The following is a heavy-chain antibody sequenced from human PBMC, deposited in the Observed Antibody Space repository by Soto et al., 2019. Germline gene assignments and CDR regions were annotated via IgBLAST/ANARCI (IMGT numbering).Heavy chain of an antibody. D-gene: IGHD3-10*01. CDR2: IYYSGSP. CDR3: ATYPNPSLIRGPVADF. Sequence: QVHLQESGPGLVKPSETLSLTCTVSGVSISSYYWNWIRQPPGKGLEWIGYIYYSGSPSYNPSLKSRVTMSVDTSKNQLSLRLNSVTTADTAVYYCATYPNPSLIRGPVADFWGQGILVTVSS. J-gene: IGHJ4*02. V-gene: IGHV4-59*01. CDR1: GVSISSYY.